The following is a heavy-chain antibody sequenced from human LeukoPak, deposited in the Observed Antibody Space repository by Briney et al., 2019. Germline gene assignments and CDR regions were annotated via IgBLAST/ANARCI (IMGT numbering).Heavy chain of an antibody. CDR1: GFAVSSNY. Sequence: GSLRLSCAASGFAVSSNYMNWVRQAPGKGLEWVSVLYPDGRTYYADSVKGRFTISRGVSKNTLFLQMTSLRAEDTAVYYCAKAKGWYGEGYFDYWGQGTLVTVSS. CDR2: LYPDGRT. D-gene: IGHD3-10*01. CDR3: AKAKGWYGEGYFDY. J-gene: IGHJ4*02. V-gene: IGHV3-53*01.